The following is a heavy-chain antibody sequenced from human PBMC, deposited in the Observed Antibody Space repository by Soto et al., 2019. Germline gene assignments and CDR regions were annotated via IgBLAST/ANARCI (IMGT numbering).Heavy chain of an antibody. CDR1: GYTFTKYA. J-gene: IGHJ4*02. CDR2: INAGNGNT. D-gene: IGHD6-19*01. V-gene: IGHV1-3*05. Sequence: QVQLVQSGAEEKKPGASAKVSCKASGYTFTKYAMHWVRQAPGRSLEWMGWINAGNGNTKYSQKFQGRVTITRDTSASTAYMELSSLRSEDTAVYYCAREQWLGVDYWGQGTLVTVSS. CDR3: AREQWLGVDY.